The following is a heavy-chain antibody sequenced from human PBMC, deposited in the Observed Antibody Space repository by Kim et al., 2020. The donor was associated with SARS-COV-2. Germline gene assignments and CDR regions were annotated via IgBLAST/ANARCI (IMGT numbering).Heavy chain of an antibody. V-gene: IGHV4-59*01. Sequence: TNYNPSLKSRVTISVDTSKNQFSLNLSSVTAADTAVYYCARVTGSGWFDPWGQGTLVTVSS. J-gene: IGHJ5*02. D-gene: IGHD2-8*02. CDR2: T. CDR3: ARVTGSGWFDP.